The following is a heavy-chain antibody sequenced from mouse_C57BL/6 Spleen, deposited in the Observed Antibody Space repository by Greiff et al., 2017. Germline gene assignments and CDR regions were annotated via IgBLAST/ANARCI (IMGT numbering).Heavy chain of an antibody. CDR3: SSPYDYDEGNWYFDV. D-gene: IGHD2-4*01. CDR2: IDPNSGGT. CDR1: GYTFTSYW. J-gene: IGHJ1*03. Sequence: QVQLQQPGAELVKPGASVKLSCKASGYTFTSYWMHWVKQRPGRGLEWIGRIDPNSGGTKYNEKFKSKATLTVDKPSSTAYMQLSSLTSEDSAVYDCSSPYDYDEGNWYFDVWGTGTTVTVSS. V-gene: IGHV1-72*01.